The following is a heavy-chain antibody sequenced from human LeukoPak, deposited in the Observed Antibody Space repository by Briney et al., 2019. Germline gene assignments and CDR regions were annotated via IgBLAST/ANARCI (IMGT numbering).Heavy chain of an antibody. V-gene: IGHV3-23*01. Sequence: GGSLRLSCAASGFTFSSYAMSWVRQAPGKGLEWVSAISGSGGSTYYADSVKGRFTIPRDNSKNTLYLQMNSLRAEDTAVYYCAKGPRYDSSGYYSWGQGTLVTVSS. J-gene: IGHJ4*02. CDR1: GFTFSSYA. CDR3: AKGPRYDSSGYYS. D-gene: IGHD3-22*01. CDR2: ISGSGGST.